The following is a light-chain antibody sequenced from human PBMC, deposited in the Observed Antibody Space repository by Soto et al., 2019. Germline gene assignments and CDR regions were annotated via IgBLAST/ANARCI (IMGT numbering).Light chain of an antibody. CDR1: SSDIGGYNY. CDR3: SSYTSSSTVI. J-gene: IGLJ2*01. V-gene: IGLV2-14*01. Sequence: QSALTQPASMSGSPGQSITISCTGTSSDIGGYNYISWYQQLPDKAPKSIIYDVRNRPSGVSNRFSGSRSGNTASLTISGLQAEDEADYYCSSYTSSSTVIFGGGTKVTVL. CDR2: DVR.